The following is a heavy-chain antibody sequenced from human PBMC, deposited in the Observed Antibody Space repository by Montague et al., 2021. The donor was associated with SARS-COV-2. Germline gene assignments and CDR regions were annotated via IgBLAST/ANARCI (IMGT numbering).Heavy chain of an antibody. CDR3: ARVGTGYSSNLPSYFQH. CDR1: DDSFSHYF. V-gene: IGHV4-59*01. Sequence: SETLSLTCTVSDDSFSHYFWSCIRQPPGKGLEWIGNIYNRGTTNYSPSLKSRVSLSIDKSKNQFSLNLTSVTAADTAVYYCARVGTGYSSNLPSYFQHWGLGTLVNVSS. D-gene: IGHD6-13*01. CDR2: IYNRGTT. J-gene: IGHJ1*01.